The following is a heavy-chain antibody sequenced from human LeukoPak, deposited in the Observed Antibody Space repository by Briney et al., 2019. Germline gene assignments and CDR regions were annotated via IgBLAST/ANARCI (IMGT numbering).Heavy chain of an antibody. V-gene: IGHV4-59*11. CDR3: AREYSEMATTSDAFDI. J-gene: IGHJ3*02. CDR1: GGSISSHY. Sequence: SETLSLTCTVSGGSISSHYWSWIRQPPGKGLEWIGYIYYSRSTNYNPSLKSRVTISVDTSKNQFSLKLSSVTAADTAVYYCAREYSEMATTSDAFDIWGQGTMVTVSS. D-gene: IGHD5-24*01. CDR2: IYYSRST.